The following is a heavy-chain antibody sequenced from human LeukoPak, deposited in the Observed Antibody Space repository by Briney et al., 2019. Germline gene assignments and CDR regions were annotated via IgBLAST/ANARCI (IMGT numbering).Heavy chain of an antibody. Sequence: SVKVSCKASGYTFTSYAISWVRQAPGQGLEWMGRIIPILGIANYARKFRGRVTITADKSTSTAYMELSSLRSEDTAVYYCARDSYYDSSGYLVSWGQGTLVTVSS. CDR2: IIPILGIA. D-gene: IGHD3-22*01. CDR3: ARDSYYDSSGYLVS. J-gene: IGHJ4*02. CDR1: GYTFTSYA. V-gene: IGHV1-69*04.